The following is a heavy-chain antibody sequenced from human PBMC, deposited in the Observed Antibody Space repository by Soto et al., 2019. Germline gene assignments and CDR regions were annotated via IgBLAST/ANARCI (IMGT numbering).Heavy chain of an antibody. CDR3: AKSLSYNWNDANWFDP. J-gene: IGHJ5*02. CDR2: ISGSGGST. V-gene: IGHV3-23*01. Sequence: LRLSCAASGFTFSSYAMSWVRQAPGKGLEWVSAISGSGGSTYYADSVKGRFTISRDNSKNTLYLQMNSLRAEDTAVYYCAKSLSYNWNDANWFDPWGQGTLVTVSS. CDR1: GFTFSSYA. D-gene: IGHD1-1*01.